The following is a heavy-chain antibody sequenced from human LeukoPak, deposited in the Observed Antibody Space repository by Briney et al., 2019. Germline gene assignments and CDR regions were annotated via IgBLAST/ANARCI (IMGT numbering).Heavy chain of an antibody. Sequence: GASVKVSCKASGGTFSSYAISWVRQAPGQGLEWMGWINPNSGGTNYAQKFQGRVTMTRDTSISTAYMELSRLRSDDTAVYYCARRLVVPGATWFDPWGQGTLVTVSS. D-gene: IGHD2-2*01. CDR3: ARRLVVPGATWFDP. J-gene: IGHJ5*02. CDR2: INPNSGGT. CDR1: GGTFSSYA. V-gene: IGHV1-2*02.